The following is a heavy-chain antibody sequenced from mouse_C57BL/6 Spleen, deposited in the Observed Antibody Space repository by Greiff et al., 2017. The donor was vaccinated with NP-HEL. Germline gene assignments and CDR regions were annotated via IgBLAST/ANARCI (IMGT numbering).Heavy chain of an antibody. CDR2: ISSGGRYT. CDR1: GFTFSSYG. CDR3: AIQKDYDYDDGESDALDY. D-gene: IGHD2-4*01. J-gene: IGHJ4*01. V-gene: IGHV5-6*01. Sequence: EVMLVESGGDLVKPGGSLKLSCAASGFTFSSYGMTWVRQTPDKRLEWVATISSGGRYTYYPDSVKGRFTISRDNANNTLYLQMSSLKSEDTALYYWAIQKDYDYDDGESDALDYWGQGTSVTVSS.